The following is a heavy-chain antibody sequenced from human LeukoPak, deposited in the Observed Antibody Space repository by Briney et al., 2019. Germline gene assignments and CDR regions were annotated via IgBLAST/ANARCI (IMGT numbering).Heavy chain of an antibody. V-gene: IGHV4-59*01. D-gene: IGHD2-21*01. J-gene: IGHJ3*02. CDR1: GGSISSYY. Sequence: SETLSLTCTVSGGSISSYYWGWIRQPPGKGLEWIGYIYYSGSTNYNPSLKSRVTISVDTSKNQFSLKLSSVTAADTAVYYCARGARKTYCGGDCYSVAFDIWGQGTMVTVSS. CDR3: ARGARKTYCGGDCYSVAFDI. CDR2: IYYSGST.